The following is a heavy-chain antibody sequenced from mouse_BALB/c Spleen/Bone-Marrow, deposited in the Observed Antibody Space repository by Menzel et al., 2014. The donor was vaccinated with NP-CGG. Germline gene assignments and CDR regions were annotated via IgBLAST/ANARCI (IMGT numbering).Heavy chain of an antibody. D-gene: IGHD3-1*01. CDR1: GYTFTRLY. CDR3: ARWGYLDY. CDR2: IDPSDSYI. V-gene: IGHV1-69*02. J-gene: IGHJ2*01. Sequence: VKLQESGAEFAKPGASVRLSCKASGYTFTRLYIHWVKQRPGQDLEWIGEIDPSDSYINYNQKFKGKATLTVDKSSSTAYMQLSSLTSEDSALYYCARWGYLDYWGQGTTLTVSP.